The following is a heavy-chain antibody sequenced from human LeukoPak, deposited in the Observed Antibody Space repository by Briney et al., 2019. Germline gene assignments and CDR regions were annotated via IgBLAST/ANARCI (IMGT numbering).Heavy chain of an antibody. CDR1: GVSTSGDY. V-gene: IGHV4-59*01. Sequence: ASETLSLTCSVSGVSTSGDYWSWIRQPPGKGLEWIAFIYSSGSTNYSPSLQNRVTISIDTSRSQLSLNLTSVTSADTAVYYCARGGPSSRYFDYWGQGALVTVSS. CDR2: IYSSGST. D-gene: IGHD6-13*01. CDR3: ARGGPSSRYFDY. J-gene: IGHJ4*02.